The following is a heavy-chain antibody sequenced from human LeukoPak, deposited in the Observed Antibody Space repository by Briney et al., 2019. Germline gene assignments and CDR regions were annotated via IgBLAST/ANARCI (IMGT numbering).Heavy chain of an antibody. D-gene: IGHD6-19*01. V-gene: IGHV4-61*02. Sequence: SETLSLTCTVSGGSISSGSYYWSWIRQPAGKGLEWIGRIYTSGSTNYNPSLKSRVTISVDTSKNQFSLKLTSVTAADTAVYYCARHPSAMAAPGYWGQGTLVTVSS. CDR1: GGSISSGSYY. CDR2: IYTSGST. CDR3: ARHPSAMAAPGY. J-gene: IGHJ4*02.